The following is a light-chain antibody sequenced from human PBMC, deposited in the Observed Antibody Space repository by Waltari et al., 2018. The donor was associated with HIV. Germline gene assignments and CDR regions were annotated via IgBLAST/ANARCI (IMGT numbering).Light chain of an antibody. V-gene: IGKV3-20*01. CDR1: QTISSTY. Sequence: IALTQSSGTLSLSPGERATLSCRASQTISSTYLAWYQQKPGQAPRLLIYGASSRATGIPDRFSGSGSGTEFTLTISSLEPEDCAVYYCQQYIGSPRTFGQGTKVELK. CDR3: QQYIGSPRT. J-gene: IGKJ1*01. CDR2: GAS.